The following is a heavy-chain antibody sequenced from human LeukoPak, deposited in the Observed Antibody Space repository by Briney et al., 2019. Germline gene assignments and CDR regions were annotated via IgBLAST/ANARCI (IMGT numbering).Heavy chain of an antibody. D-gene: IGHD2-15*01. CDR1: GFTFSSYG. V-gene: IGHV3-30*02. CDR2: IRYDGSNK. CDR3: AKRESYCSGGSCYLDY. Sequence: GGSLRLSCAASGFTFSSYGMHWVRQAPGKGLEWVAFIRYDGSNKYYADSVKGRFTISRDNSKNTLYLQMNSLRAEDTAVYYCAKRESYCSGGSCYLDYWGQGTLVTVSS. J-gene: IGHJ4*02.